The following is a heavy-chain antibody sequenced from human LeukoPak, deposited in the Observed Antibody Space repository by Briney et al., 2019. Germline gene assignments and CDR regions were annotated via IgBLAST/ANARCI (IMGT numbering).Heavy chain of an antibody. J-gene: IGHJ1*01. CDR2: ISGSGGST. CDR1: GFTFSSYA. Sequence: GGTLRLSCAASGFTFSSYAMSWVRQAPGKGLEWVSAISGSGGSTYYADSVKGRFTISRDNSKNTLYLQMNSLRAEDTAVYYCAKDGSYRNYAEYFQHWGQGTLVTVSS. V-gene: IGHV3-23*01. D-gene: IGHD4-11*01. CDR3: AKDGSYRNYAEYFQH.